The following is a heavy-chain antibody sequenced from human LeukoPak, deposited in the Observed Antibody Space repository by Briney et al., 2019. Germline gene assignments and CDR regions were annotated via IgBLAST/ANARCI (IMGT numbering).Heavy chain of an antibody. CDR3: AKDMGYTFGHAFDY. Sequence: GGSLRLSCAASGFTFSSYSMHWVRQAPGKGLEWVALTSYDGSSKYYADSVKGRFTISRDNSKNTLYLQMNSLRTEDTAMYYCAKDMGYTFGHAFDYWGQGTLVTVSS. D-gene: IGHD5-18*01. CDR2: TSYDGSSK. CDR1: GFTFSSYS. V-gene: IGHV3-30-3*01. J-gene: IGHJ4*02.